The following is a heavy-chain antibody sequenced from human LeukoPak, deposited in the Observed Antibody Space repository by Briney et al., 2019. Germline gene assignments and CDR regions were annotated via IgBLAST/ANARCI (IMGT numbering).Heavy chain of an antibody. D-gene: IGHD2-15*01. CDR3: ASSGSCSALCLGNY. CDR1: VGSISSSNYY. J-gene: IGHJ4*02. CDR2: IYYSGTT. V-gene: IGHV4-39*01. Sequence: SETLSLTCTVSVGSISSSNYYWGWIRQPPGKGLEWIGSIYYSGTTYYNTSLKSRITISVGTSKNQFYLKLSSVAAADTAVYYCASSGSCSALCLGNYWGQGTLVTVSS.